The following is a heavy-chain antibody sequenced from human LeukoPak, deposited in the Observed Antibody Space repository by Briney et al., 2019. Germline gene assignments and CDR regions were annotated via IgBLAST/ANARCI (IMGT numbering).Heavy chain of an antibody. V-gene: IGHV3-73*01. J-gene: IGHJ5*02. CDR1: GFTFSGST. D-gene: IGHD2-2*01. CDR2: IRGKGNNYAT. Sequence: GGSLKLSCAASGFTFSGSTMHWVRQASGKGLEWLGHIRGKGNNYATAYAESVKGRFTISRDDSKNTAYLQMNSLKTEDAALYYCGNCDSATCPGLWFDPWGQGTLVTVSS. CDR3: GNCDSATCPGLWFDP.